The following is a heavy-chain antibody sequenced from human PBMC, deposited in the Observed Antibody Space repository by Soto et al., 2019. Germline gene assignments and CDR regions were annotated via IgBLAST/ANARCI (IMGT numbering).Heavy chain of an antibody. CDR2: ISYDGSNK. V-gene: IGHV3-30-3*01. J-gene: IGHJ6*02. Sequence: QVQLVESGGGVVQPGRSLRLSCAASGFTFSSYAMHWVRQAPGKGLEWVAVISYDGSNKYYADSVKGRFTISRDNPKNTLYLQMNSLRAEDTAVYYCARGSHGMDVWGQGTTVTVSS. CDR1: GFTFSSYA. CDR3: ARGSHGMDV.